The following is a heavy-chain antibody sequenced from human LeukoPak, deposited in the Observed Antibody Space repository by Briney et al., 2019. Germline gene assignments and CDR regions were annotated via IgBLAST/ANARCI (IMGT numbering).Heavy chain of an antibody. Sequence: ASVKVSCKASGYTFTGYYMHWVRQAPGQGLEWMGWINPNSGGTNYAQKFQGRVTMTRDTSISTAYMELSRLRSDDTAVYYCARVGIVVVPAATTGAFDIWGQGTMVTVSS. V-gene: IGHV1-2*02. CDR2: INPNSGGT. CDR3: ARVGIVVVPAATTGAFDI. J-gene: IGHJ3*02. CDR1: GYTFTGYY. D-gene: IGHD2-2*01.